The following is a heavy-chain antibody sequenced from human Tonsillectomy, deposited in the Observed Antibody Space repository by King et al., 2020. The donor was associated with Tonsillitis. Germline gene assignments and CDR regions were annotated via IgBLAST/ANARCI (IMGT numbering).Heavy chain of an antibody. V-gene: IGHV4-61*02. CDR3: ARDQSIFGVANTLFDY. D-gene: IGHD3-3*01. CDR1: GGSISSGSYY. J-gene: IGHJ4*02. CDR2: IYTSGST. Sequence: VQLQESGPGLVKPSQTLSLTCTVSGGSISSGSYYWSWIRQPAGKGLEWIGRIYTSGSTPYNPSLKSRVPMSVDTSKNQFSLKLSSVTAADTAVYYCARDQSIFGVANTLFDYWGQGTLVTVSS.